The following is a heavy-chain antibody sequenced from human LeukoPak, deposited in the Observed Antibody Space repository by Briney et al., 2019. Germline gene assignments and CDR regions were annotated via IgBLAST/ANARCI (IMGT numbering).Heavy chain of an antibody. D-gene: IGHD6-13*01. V-gene: IGHV1-3*01. CDR3: ARGPRAAADDY. J-gene: IGHJ4*02. CDR1: GYTFTGYY. Sequence: GASVKVSCKASGYTFTGYYMHWVRQAPGQRPERMRWINAGNGNTKYSQKFQGRVTITRDTSASTAYMELSSLTSEDTAVYYCARGPRAAADDYWGQGTLVTVSS. CDR2: INAGNGNT.